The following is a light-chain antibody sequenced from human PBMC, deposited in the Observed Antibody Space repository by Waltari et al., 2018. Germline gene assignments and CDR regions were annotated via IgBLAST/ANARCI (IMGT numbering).Light chain of an antibody. CDR2: ENE. CDR3: GTWDGSLCAWL. CDR1: SSNIGNNL. V-gene: IGLV1-51*02. Sequence: QSVLTQPPSVSAAPGQRVTISCSGSSSNIGNNLVSWYQQFPGTVPKLLIDENEQRPSGIPHRFSGSKSGTSATLTITGLQTGDEAEYYFGTWDGSLCAWLFGGGTKLTVL. J-gene: IGLJ2*01.